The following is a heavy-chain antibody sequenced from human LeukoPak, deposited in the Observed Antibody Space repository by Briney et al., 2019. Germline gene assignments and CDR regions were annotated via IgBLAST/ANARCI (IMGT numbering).Heavy chain of an antibody. CDR3: AKYFYASVSFDA. CDR2: IWYDGSNK. J-gene: IGHJ5*02. CDR1: GFTFSSYG. D-gene: IGHD3-10*01. Sequence: GGSLRLSCAASGFTFSSYGMHWVRQAPGKGLEWVAVIWYDGSNKYYADSVKGRFTISRDNSKNTLYLQMNSLRAEDTAIYYCAKYFYASVSFDAWGQGTLVTVSS. V-gene: IGHV3-33*06.